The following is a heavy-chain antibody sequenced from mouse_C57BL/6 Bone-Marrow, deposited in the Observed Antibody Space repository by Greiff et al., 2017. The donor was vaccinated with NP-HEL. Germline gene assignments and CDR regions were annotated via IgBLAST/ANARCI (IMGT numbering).Heavy chain of an antibody. CDR2: ISDGGSYT. J-gene: IGHJ3*01. D-gene: IGHD1-1*01. V-gene: IGHV5-4*03. CDR1: GFTFSSYA. CDR3: ARGYTVY. Sequence: DVMLVESGGGLVKPGGSLKLSCAASGFTFSSYAMSWVRQTPEKRLEWVATISDGGSYTYYPDNVKGRFTISRDNAKNNLYLQMSHLKSEDTAMYYCARGYTVYWGQGTLVTVSA.